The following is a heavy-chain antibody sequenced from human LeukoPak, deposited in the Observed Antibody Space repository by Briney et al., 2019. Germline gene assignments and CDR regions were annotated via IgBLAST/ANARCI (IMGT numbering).Heavy chain of an antibody. D-gene: IGHD3-9*01. J-gene: IGHJ6*02. CDR1: GFTFITNW. CDR3: ASGLRYFDWFLDV. Sequence: GGSLKLSCPAPGFTFITNWITWVRKAPGKGLNWVANIKQDGSEKYYVDSVKGRFTISRDNAKNSLYLQMNSLRAEDTAVYYCASGLRYFDWFLDVWGQGTTVTVSS. CDR2: IKQDGSEK. V-gene: IGHV3-7*01.